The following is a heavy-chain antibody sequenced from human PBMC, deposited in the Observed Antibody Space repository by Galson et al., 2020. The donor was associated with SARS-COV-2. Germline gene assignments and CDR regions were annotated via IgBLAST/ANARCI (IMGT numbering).Heavy chain of an antibody. CDR3: VKGMNIRVTPFEK. J-gene: IGHJ1*01. Sequence: PGGSLRLSCETSGFKFDDYGMYWVRLIPGRGLEWVAGISYNSGTIGYADSVRGRFTITRDSAKRSLFLQMNSLRSEDTALYYCVKGMNIRVTPFEKWGQGTQVTVSS. CDR1: GFKFDDYG. CDR2: ISYNSGTI. D-gene: IGHD2-21*02. V-gene: IGHV3-9*01.